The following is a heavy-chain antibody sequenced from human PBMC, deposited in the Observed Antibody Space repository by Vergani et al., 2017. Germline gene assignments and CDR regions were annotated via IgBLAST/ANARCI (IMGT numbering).Heavy chain of an antibody. J-gene: IGHJ3*02. V-gene: IGHV5-51*01. CDR3: ARHVGGVGLLWFGEFYDAFDI. Sequence: EVQLVQSGAEVKKPGESLKISCKGSGYSFTSYWIGWVRQMPGKGLEGMGIIYPGDSDTRYSPSFQGQVTISADKSISTAYLQGSSLKASDTAMYYCARHVGGVGLLWFGEFYDAFDIWGQGTMVTVSS. D-gene: IGHD3-10*01. CDR2: IYPGDSDT. CDR1: GYSFTSYW.